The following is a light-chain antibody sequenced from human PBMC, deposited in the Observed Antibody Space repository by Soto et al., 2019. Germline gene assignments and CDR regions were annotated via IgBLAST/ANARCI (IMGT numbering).Light chain of an antibody. CDR3: TSYSSSAICYV. V-gene: IGLV2-14*01. CDR2: QVT. Sequence: QSVLTQPASVSGSPGQSITISCTGTSSDIGGYYYVSWYQHHPGKAPKLLIYQVTNRPSRVSNRFSGSKSGNTASLTISGLQADDEADYYCTSYSSSAICYVFGTRTKVTVL. J-gene: IGLJ1*01. CDR1: SSDIGGYYY.